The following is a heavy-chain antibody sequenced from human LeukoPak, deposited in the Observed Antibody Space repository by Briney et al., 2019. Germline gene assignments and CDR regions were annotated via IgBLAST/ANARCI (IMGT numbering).Heavy chain of an antibody. Sequence: KPSETLSLTCTVSGGSISSYYWSWIRQPAGKGLEWIGRIYTSGSTNYTPSLKSRVTISVDTSKNQFSLKLSSVTAADTAVYYCASRSSIWSGYQDTLYYFDSWGQGTLVTVSS. CDR3: ASRSSIWSGYQDTLYYFDS. CDR1: GGSISSYY. J-gene: IGHJ4*02. D-gene: IGHD3-3*01. CDR2: IYTSGST. V-gene: IGHV4-4*07.